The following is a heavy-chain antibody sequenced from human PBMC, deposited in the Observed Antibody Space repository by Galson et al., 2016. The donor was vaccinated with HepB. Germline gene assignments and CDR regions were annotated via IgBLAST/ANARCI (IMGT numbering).Heavy chain of an antibody. Sequence: SVKVSCKASGGTFSSYAISWVRQAPGQGLEWMGGIMPMFDTINYAQKFQGRVTITADKSTSTAYMELSSPRSEDTAVYYCARVKGGYDILTANDNWGQGTLVTVSS. CDR2: IMPMFDTI. V-gene: IGHV1-69*06. D-gene: IGHD3-9*01. CDR1: GGTFSSYA. CDR3: ARVKGGYDILTANDN. J-gene: IGHJ4*02.